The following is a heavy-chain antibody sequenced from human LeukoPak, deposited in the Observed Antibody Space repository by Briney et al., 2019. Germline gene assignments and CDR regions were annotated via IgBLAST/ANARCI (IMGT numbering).Heavy chain of an antibody. CDR3: IRSSGWYNHFDY. J-gene: IGHJ4*02. D-gene: IGHD6-19*01. V-gene: IGHV3-9*03. Sequence: PGGSLRLSCAASGFTFDDYAMHWVRQAPGKGLEWVSGITWNSGSIGYADSVKGRFTISRDNAKNSLYLQMNSLRTEDMALYYCIRSSGWYNHFDYWGQGTLVTVSS. CDR2: ITWNSGSI. CDR1: GFTFDDYA.